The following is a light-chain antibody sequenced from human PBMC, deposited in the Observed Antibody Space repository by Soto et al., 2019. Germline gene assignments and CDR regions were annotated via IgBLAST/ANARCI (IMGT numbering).Light chain of an antibody. CDR3: KSYAGSNTYV. CDR1: SSDVGGYKN. J-gene: IGLJ1*01. CDR2: EVS. V-gene: IGLV2-8*01. Sequence: QSALTQPPSASWSPGQSVTISCTGTSSDVGGYKNVSWYQQHPGKAPKLILYEVSKRPSGVPDRFSGSKSGNTASLTVSGLPAEDEADYFCKSYAGSNTYVFGSGTKVTVL.